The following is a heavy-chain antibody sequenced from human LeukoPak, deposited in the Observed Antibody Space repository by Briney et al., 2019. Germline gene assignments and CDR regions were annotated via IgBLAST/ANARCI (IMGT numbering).Heavy chain of an antibody. J-gene: IGHJ4*02. Sequence: ASVKVSCKASGGTFSSYAISWVRQAPGQGLEWMGRIIPILGIANYAQKLQGRVTITADKSTSTAYMELSSLRSEDTAVYYCASEHGRFDYWGQGTLVTVSS. V-gene: IGHV1-69*04. CDR2: IIPILGIA. CDR3: ASEHGRFDY. CDR1: GGTFSSYA.